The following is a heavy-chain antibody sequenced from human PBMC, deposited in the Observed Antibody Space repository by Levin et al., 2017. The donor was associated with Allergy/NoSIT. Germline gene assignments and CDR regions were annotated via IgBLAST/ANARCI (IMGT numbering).Heavy chain of an antibody. Sequence: GESLKISCAASGFTFSSYAMHWFRQAPGKGLEWVAVISYDGSTTYYADSVKGRFTISRDNSKNTLYVQMNSLRPEDTAVIYCARADSSAYPDYWGQGTLVTFSS. CDR2: ISYDGSTT. D-gene: IGHD3-22*01. CDR3: ARADSSAYPDY. J-gene: IGHJ4*02. CDR1: GFTFSSYA. V-gene: IGHV3-30-3*01.